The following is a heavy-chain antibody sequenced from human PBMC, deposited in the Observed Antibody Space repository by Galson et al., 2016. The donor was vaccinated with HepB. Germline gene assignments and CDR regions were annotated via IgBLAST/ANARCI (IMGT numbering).Heavy chain of an antibody. CDR2: INPSGGVT. J-gene: IGHJ6*02. CDR3: ARGTVKSDYYFYGLDV. Sequence: SVKVSCKASGYTFTSYFMHWVRRAPGQGLEWMGIINPSGGVTTHAQIFQGRITMTRDTSTSTVYMDLSSLRSEDTAVYYCARGTVKSDYYFYGLDVWGQGTTVTVSS. V-gene: IGHV1-46*01. CDR1: GYTFTSYF. D-gene: IGHD1-1*01.